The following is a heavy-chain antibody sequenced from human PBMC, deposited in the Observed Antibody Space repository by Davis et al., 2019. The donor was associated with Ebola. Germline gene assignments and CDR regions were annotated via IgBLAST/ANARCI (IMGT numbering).Heavy chain of an antibody. D-gene: IGHD1-26*01. CDR2: IFPGDSDT. Sequence: GESLKISCKTSGYSFTNHWIGWVRQMPGMGLEWMGSIFPGDSDTRYSPSFQGQVTISADKSISTAYLQWSSLKASDSAMYYCVRRPSLAGAPTDYWGQGTLVTVSS. V-gene: IGHV5-51*01. CDR1: GYSFTNHW. CDR3: VRRPSLAGAPTDY. J-gene: IGHJ4*02.